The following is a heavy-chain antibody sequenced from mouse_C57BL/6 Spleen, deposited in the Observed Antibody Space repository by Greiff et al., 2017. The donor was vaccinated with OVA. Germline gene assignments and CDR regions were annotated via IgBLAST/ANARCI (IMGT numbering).Heavy chain of an antibody. CDR1: GFTFTDYY. J-gene: IGHJ4*01. CDR3: AIGGYYDYYAMDY. D-gene: IGHD2-3*01. Sequence: EVQGVESGGGLVQPGGSLSLSCAASGFTFTDYYMSWVRQPPGKALEWLGFIRNKANGYTTEYSAAVKGRFTISRDNSQSILYLQMNALRAEDSATYYCAIGGYYDYYAMDYWGQGTSVTVSS. CDR2: IRNKANGYTT. V-gene: IGHV7-3*01.